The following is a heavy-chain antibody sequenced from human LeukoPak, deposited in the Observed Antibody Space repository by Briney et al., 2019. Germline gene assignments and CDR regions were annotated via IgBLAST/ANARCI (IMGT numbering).Heavy chain of an antibody. D-gene: IGHD5-24*01. Sequence: SETLSLTCTVSGGSISSYYWSWIRQPAGKGLEWNGRIYTSGSTNYNPSLKSRVTMSVDTSKNQFSLKLSSVTAADTAVYYCARDLTEMATIGAFDIWGQGTMVTVSS. V-gene: IGHV4-4*07. CDR2: IYTSGST. J-gene: IGHJ3*02. CDR3: ARDLTEMATIGAFDI. CDR1: GGSISSYY.